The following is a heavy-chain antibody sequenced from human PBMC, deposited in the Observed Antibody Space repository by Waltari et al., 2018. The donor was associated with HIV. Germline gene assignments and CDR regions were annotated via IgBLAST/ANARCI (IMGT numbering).Heavy chain of an antibody. CDR1: GGSIGDSSSY. CDR2: FFYGGVRSDGGRA. D-gene: IGHD7-27*01. V-gene: IGHV4-39*01. J-gene: IGHJ4*02. Sequence: QLQLHESGPGVVKPSETLSLTCTVSGGSIGDSSSYWAWIRQTPGKGREWIGCFFYGGVRSDGGRASYLLSLRSRLSISVDTSRNQLSLKLGSVNATDTAVYFCARPPQTGDLGDYWGRGTLVTVS. CDR3: ARPPQTGDLGDY.